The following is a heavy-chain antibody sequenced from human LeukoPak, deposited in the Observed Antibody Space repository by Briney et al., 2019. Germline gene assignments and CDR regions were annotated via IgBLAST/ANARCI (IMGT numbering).Heavy chain of an antibody. V-gene: IGHV3-74*01. Sequence: GGSLRLSCAASGFTFNWSWMHWVRQAPGKGLVWVSRIKGDESGTNYADSVKGRFTTSRDNAKNTLYLQMNSLRAEDTAVYYCAREGRVDYWGQGTLVTVSS. CDR1: GFTFNWSW. CDR2: IKGDESGT. D-gene: IGHD1-26*01. CDR3: AREGRVDY. J-gene: IGHJ4*02.